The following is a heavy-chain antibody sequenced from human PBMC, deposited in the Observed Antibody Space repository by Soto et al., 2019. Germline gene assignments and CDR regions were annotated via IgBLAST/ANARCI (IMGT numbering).Heavy chain of an antibody. CDR3: ARDKRPAGNDAFDI. J-gene: IGHJ3*02. CDR1: GGSISSGGYY. CDR2: IYYSGST. V-gene: IGHV4-31*03. Sequence: SETLSLTCTVSGGSISSGGYYWSWIRQHPGKGLEWIGYIYYSGSTYYNPSLKSRVTISVDTSKNQFSLKLSSVTAADTAVYYCARDKRPAGNDAFDIWGQGTMVTVSS.